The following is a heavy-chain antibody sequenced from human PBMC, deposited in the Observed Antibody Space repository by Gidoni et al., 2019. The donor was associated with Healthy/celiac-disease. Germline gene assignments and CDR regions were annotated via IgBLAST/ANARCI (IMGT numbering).Heavy chain of an antibody. Sequence: QVQLVESGGGVVQPGSSLRLSCAASCFTFSSYGMHWVRQAPGKGMEWVAVIWYDGSNKDYADSVKGRFTISRDNSKNTLYLQMNSLRAEDTAVYYCARASSSWYYFDYWGQGTLVTVSS. V-gene: IGHV3-33*01. J-gene: IGHJ4*02. CDR3: ARASSSWYYFDY. D-gene: IGHD6-13*01. CDR2: IWYDGSNK. CDR1: CFTFSSYG.